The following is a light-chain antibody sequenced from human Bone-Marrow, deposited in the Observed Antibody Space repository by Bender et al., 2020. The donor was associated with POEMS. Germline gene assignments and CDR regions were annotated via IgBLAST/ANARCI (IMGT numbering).Light chain of an antibody. CDR2: DVS. J-gene: IGLJ1*01. Sequence: QSALTQPRSVSGSPGQSVTISCTGTSSDVGGYRYVSWYQQHPGKAPKLLIYDVSDRPSGVSDRFSGSKSGNTASLTISGLQTDDEADYYCFSYTIRGTLYIFGTGTKVTVL. CDR1: SSDVGGYRY. V-gene: IGLV2-11*01. CDR3: FSYTIRGTLYI.